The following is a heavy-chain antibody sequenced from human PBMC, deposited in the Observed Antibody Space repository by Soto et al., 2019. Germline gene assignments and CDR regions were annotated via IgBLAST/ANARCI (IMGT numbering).Heavy chain of an antibody. J-gene: IGHJ4*02. CDR1: GGSVSSGSYY. V-gene: IGHV4-61*01. Sequence: PSETLSLTCTVSGGSVSSGSYYWSWIRQPPGKGLEWIGYIYYSGSTNYNPSLKSRVTISVDTSKNQFSLKLSSVTAADTAVYYCARAPLTTVTYDYWGQGTLVTVSS. D-gene: IGHD4-17*01. CDR2: IYYSGST. CDR3: ARAPLTTVTYDY.